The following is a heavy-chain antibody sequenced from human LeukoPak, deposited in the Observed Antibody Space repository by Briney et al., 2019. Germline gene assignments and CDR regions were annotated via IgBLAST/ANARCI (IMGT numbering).Heavy chain of an antibody. CDR3: ARDADYGGYYYFDY. Sequence: PSETLSLTCTVSGGSISSYSWSWIRQPPWKGLVWIAYIFYSGSTNYNPSLKSRVTISVGTSKNQFSLKLSSVTAADTAVYYCARDADYGGYYYFDYWGQGTLVTVSS. J-gene: IGHJ4*02. CDR2: IFYSGST. CDR1: GGSISSYS. D-gene: IGHD4-23*01. V-gene: IGHV4-59*01.